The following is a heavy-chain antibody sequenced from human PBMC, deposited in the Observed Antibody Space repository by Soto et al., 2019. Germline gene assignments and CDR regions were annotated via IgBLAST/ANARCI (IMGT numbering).Heavy chain of an antibody. V-gene: IGHV4-4*07. CDR3: ARDIASYAYGEGY. Sequence: SDTLSLTCTFSGCSINRYWLSWIRQPAGKGLEWIGRVYSSGTTDYNPSLTSRATMSVETSKNQFSLKLSSVTAAATAVYYCARDIASYAYGEGYWGQGIQVTVSS. J-gene: IGHJ4*02. CDR2: VYSSGTT. CDR1: GCSINRYW. D-gene: IGHD2-21*01.